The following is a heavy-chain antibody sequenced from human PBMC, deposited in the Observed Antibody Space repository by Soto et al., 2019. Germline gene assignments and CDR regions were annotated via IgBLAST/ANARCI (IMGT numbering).Heavy chain of an antibody. CDR1: GYTFTSSG. Sequence: QVQLVQSGAEVKKPGASVKVSCKASGYTFTSSGMSWVRQAPGQGLEWMGWISAHTGSSEYAQRFEGRVPMTTDRSTSTAYMELRSLRSDDTAVYYCARAFFYQGSDSRGYSFAAFDFWGPGTLVTVSS. CDR3: ARAFFYQGSDSRGYSFAAFDF. CDR2: ISAHTGSS. D-gene: IGHD3-22*01. V-gene: IGHV1-18*01. J-gene: IGHJ3*01.